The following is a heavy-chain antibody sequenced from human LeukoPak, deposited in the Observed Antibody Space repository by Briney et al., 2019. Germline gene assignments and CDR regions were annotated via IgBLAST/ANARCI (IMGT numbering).Heavy chain of an antibody. V-gene: IGHV4-59*01. CDR3: ARANYFDY. Sequence: SETLSLTCAVYGGSFSGYYWSWFRQSPGTGLEWIGSIYHTGGTNYNPSLKSRVTISVDKSKNQFSLKLRSLTAADTAVYYCARANYFDYWGQGTLVTVSS. J-gene: IGHJ4*02. CDR1: GGSFSGYY. CDR2: IYHTGGT.